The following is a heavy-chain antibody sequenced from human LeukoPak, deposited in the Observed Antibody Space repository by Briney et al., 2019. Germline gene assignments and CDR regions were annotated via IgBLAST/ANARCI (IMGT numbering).Heavy chain of an antibody. V-gene: IGHV1-69*13. Sequence: SVKVSCKASGGTFSSYAISWVRQAPGQGLEWMGGIIPIFGTANYAQKFQGRVTITADESTSTAYVELSSLRSEDTAVYYCARPASNYYDSSGYYLDYWGQGTLVTVSS. J-gene: IGHJ4*02. CDR2: IIPIFGTA. CDR1: GGTFSSYA. CDR3: ARPASNYYDSSGYYLDY. D-gene: IGHD3-22*01.